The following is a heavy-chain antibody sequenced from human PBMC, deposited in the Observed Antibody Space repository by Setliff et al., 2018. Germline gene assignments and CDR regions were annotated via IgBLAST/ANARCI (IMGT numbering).Heavy chain of an antibody. V-gene: IGHV3-74*01. CDR3: ATSGSYHGPLI. D-gene: IGHD1-26*01. J-gene: IGHJ4*02. Sequence: TGGSLRLSCAASGFTFSNYWMHWVRQAPGKGLVWVSRIYSDGNTTNYADSVKGRFTISRDNAKNTLYLQMSSLGAEDTAVYYCATSGSYHGPLIWGQGALVTVSS. CDR1: GFTFSNYW. CDR2: IYSDGNTT.